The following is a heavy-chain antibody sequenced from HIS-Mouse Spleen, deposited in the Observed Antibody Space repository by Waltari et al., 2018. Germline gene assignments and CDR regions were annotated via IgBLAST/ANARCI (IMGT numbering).Heavy chain of an antibody. CDR3: ARVYYDFWSGYYY. CDR2: MNPNSGNT. V-gene: IGHV1-8*01. CDR1: GYTFTIYD. Sequence: QVQLVQSGAEVKKPGASVKVSGKASGYTFTIYDINWVRQATGQGLEWMGWMNPNSGNTGYEQKFQGRVTMTRNTSISTAYMELSSLRSEDTAVYYCARVYYDFWSGYYYWGQGTLVTVSS. J-gene: IGHJ4*02. D-gene: IGHD3-3*01.